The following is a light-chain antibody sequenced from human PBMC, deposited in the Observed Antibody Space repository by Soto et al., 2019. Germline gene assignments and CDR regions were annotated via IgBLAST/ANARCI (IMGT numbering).Light chain of an antibody. V-gene: IGKV2-28*01. Sequence: DLVMTQSPLSLPVTPGEPASISCRSSQSLLHSNGYNYLDWYLQKPGQSPQLLIYLGSNRASGVPGRFSGSGSGTDFTLNISRVEAEDVGVYYCMQALQTPWTFGQGTKVEIK. CDR3: MQALQTPWT. J-gene: IGKJ1*01. CDR1: QSLLHSNGYNY. CDR2: LGS.